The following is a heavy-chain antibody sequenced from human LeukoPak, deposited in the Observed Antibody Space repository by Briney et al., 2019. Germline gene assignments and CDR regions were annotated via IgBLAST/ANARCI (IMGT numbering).Heavy chain of an antibody. J-gene: IGHJ4*02. CDR3: ARDQWRLFDY. CDR1: GFTFSNFW. CDR2: IKEDGSDT. Sequence: QPGGSLRLSCAASGFTFSNFWMSWVRQAPGKGLEWVANIKEDGSDTYYVDSVRGRLTISRDNAKNLLYLQMNSLRGEDTAVYYCARDQWRLFDYWGQGTLVTVSS. V-gene: IGHV3-7*04. D-gene: IGHD2-21*02.